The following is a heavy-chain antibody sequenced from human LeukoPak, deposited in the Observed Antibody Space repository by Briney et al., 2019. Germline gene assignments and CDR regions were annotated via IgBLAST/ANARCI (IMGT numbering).Heavy chain of an antibody. CDR1: GGTFTNYA. CDR2: IIPMYGTV. J-gene: IGHJ4*02. CDR3: AGEAPPNIGYCSTTNCYYFDF. V-gene: IGHV1-69*06. D-gene: IGHD2-2*01. Sequence: GASVKVSCKASGGTFTNYAISWVRQAPGQGLEWMGGIIPMYGTVNYAQEFQGRVTITADKSTTTAYMELSSLRSEDTAMYYCAGEAPPNIGYCSTTNCYYFDFWGQGTLVTVSS.